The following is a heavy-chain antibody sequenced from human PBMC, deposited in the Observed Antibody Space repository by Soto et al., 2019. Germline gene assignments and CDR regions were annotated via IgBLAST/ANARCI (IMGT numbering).Heavy chain of an antibody. V-gene: IGHV4-4*07. J-gene: IGHJ6*02. CDR1: GGSISNYY. CDR3: ARDATILTRAMDV. D-gene: IGHD3-3*01. Sequence: SETLSLTCTVSGGSISNYYWSWIRQTAGKGLEWIGRISSSGSTNYNPSLKGRVTMSIDTPEKQFSLNLGSVTAADTAVYYCARDATILTRAMDVWGQGTTVTVSS. CDR2: ISSSGST.